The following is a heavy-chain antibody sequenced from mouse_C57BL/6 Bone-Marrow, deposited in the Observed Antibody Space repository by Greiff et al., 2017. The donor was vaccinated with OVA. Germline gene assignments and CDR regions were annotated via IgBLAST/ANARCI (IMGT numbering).Heavy chain of an antibody. V-gene: IGHV1-26*01. CDR2: INPNNGGT. D-gene: IGHD1-1*02. J-gene: IGHJ1*03. CDR3: ASLWSYFDF. Sequence: VQLQQSGPELVKPGASVKISCKASGYTFTDYYMNWVKQSHGKSLEWIGDINPNNGGTSYNQKFKGKATLTVDKSSSTAYMELRSLTSEDSAVYYCASLWSYFDFWGTGTTVTVSS. CDR1: GYTFTDYY.